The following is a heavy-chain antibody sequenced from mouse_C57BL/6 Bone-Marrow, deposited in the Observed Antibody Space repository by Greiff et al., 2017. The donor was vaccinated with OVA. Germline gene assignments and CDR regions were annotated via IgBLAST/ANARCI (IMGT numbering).Heavy chain of an antibody. Sequence: SGAELVRPGTSVKVSCKASGYAFTNYLIEWVKQRPGQGLEWIGVINPGSGGTNYNEKFKGKATLTADKSSSTAYMQLSSLTSEDSAVYFCARSSITTVVEGFAYWGQGTLVTVSA. V-gene: IGHV1-54*01. CDR3: ARSSITTVVEGFAY. J-gene: IGHJ3*01. CDR1: GYAFTNYL. CDR2: INPGSGGT. D-gene: IGHD1-1*01.